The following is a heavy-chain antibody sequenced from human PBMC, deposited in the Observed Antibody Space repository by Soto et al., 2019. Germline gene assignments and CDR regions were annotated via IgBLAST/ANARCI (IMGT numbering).Heavy chain of an antibody. V-gene: IGHV5-51*01. D-gene: IGHD3-3*01. J-gene: IGHJ4*02. Sequence: PGESLKISCKGSGYNFAGYWIAWVRQMPGKGLELMGVIYPSDSDTRYRPSFQGQVTISADKSISSAYLQWSSLRASDTAMYYCARGGVSTRTFDYWGQGTPVTVSS. CDR1: GYNFAGYW. CDR2: IYPSDSDT. CDR3: ARGGVSTRTFDY.